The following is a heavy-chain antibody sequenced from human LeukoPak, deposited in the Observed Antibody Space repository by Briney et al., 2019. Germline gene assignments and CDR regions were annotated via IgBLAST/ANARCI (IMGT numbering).Heavy chain of an antibody. CDR1: GFTVSTHY. CDR3: ARRGGYSGHDFGGGPEGFLDF. Sequence: PGGSLRLSCAASGFTVSTHYMNWVRQAPGKGLEWVSVIETGDKASYADSVKGRFTISRDDCNNKVFLHLNSVRVEDTAVYYCARRGGYSGHDFGGGPEGFLDFWGQGTVVTVSS. V-gene: IGHV3-53*01. CDR2: IETGDKA. J-gene: IGHJ4*02. D-gene: IGHD5-12*01.